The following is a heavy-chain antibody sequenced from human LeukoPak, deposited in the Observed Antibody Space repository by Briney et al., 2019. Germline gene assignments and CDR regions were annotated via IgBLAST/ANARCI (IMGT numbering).Heavy chain of an antibody. D-gene: IGHD3-10*01. CDR3: AKDREDYYGSGSYRYYSDY. J-gene: IGHJ4*02. V-gene: IGHV3-23*01. CDR1: GFTFSSYG. Sequence: GGTLRLSCAASGFTFSSYGMSWVRQAPGKGLEWVSAISGSGGSTYYADSVKGRFTISRDNSKNTLYLQMNSLRAEDTAVYYCAKDREDYYGSGSYRYYSDYWGQGTLVTVSS. CDR2: ISGSGGST.